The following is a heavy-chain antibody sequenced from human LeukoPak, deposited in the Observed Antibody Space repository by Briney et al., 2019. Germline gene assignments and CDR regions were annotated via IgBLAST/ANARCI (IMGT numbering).Heavy chain of an antibody. Sequence: SETLSLTCTVSGGSISSYYWSWIRQPPGKRLEWIGYIYYSGSTNYNPSLKSRVTISVDTSKNQFSLKLSSVTAADTAVYYCARGALLWFGELSYYFDYWGQGTLVTVSS. CDR2: IYYSGST. CDR1: GGSISSYY. V-gene: IGHV4-59*01. CDR3: ARGALLWFGELSYYFDY. D-gene: IGHD3-10*01. J-gene: IGHJ4*02.